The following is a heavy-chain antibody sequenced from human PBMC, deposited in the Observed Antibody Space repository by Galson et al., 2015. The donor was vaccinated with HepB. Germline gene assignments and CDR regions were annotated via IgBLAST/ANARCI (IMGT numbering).Heavy chain of an antibody. CDR2: ISAYNGNT. J-gene: IGHJ4*02. CDR3: ARGGGWGRYYDSSGYPFDY. V-gene: IGHV1-18*04. CDR1: GYTFTSYG. D-gene: IGHD3-22*01. Sequence: SVKVSCKASGYTFTSYGISWVRQAPGQGLEWMGWISAYNGNTNYAQKLQGRVTMTTDTSTSTAYMELRSLRSDDTAVYYCARGGGWGRYYDSSGYPFDYWGQGTLVTVSS.